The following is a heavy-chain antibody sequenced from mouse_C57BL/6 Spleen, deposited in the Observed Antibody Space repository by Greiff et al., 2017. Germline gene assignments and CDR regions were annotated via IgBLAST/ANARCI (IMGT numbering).Heavy chain of an antibody. J-gene: IGHJ2*01. V-gene: IGHV1-66*01. Sequence: QVQLKQSGPELVKPGASVKISCKASGYSFTSYYIHWVKQRPGQGLEWIGWIYPGSGNTKYNEKFKGKATLTADTSSSTAYMQLSSLTSEDSAVYYCARRLGRGFDYWGQGTTLTVSS. CDR3: ARRLGRGFDY. CDR2: IYPGSGNT. D-gene: IGHD4-1*01. CDR1: GYSFTSYY.